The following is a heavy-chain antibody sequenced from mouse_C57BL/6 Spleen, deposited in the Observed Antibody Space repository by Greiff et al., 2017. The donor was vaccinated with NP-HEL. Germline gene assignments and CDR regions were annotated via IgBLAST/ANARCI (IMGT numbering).Heavy chain of an antibody. J-gene: IGHJ3*01. V-gene: IGHV3-1*01. CDR3: AKNVYYDYDGFAY. CDR2: ISYSGRT. CDR1: GYSITSGYD. D-gene: IGHD2-4*01. Sequence: VQLKESGPGMVKPSQSLSLTCTVTGYSITSGYDWHWIRHFPGNKLEWMGYISYSGRTNYNPSLKSLISITHDTSQNHFFLKLNSVTTEDTATYYCAKNVYYDYDGFAYWGQGTLVTVSA.